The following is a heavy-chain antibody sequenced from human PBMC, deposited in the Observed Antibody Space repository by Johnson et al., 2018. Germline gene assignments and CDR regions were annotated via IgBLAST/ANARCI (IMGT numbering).Heavy chain of an antibody. CDR3: AGDDAVATTRPPYYYYGMDV. CDR1: GFTFSSYG. J-gene: IGHJ6*02. D-gene: IGHD5-12*01. V-gene: IGHV3-33*01. Sequence: QVQLVESGGGVVQPGRSLRLSCAASGFTFSSYGMHWVRQAPGKGLEWVAVIWYDGSKKYYDVSVQGRFTISRDNSKTTLYLQMNSLRAEDTAVYYCAGDDAVATTRPPYYYYGMDVWGQGTTVTVSS. CDR2: IWYDGSKK.